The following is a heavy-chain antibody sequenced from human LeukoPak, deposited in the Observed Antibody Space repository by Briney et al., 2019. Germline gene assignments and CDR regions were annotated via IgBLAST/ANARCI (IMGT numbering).Heavy chain of an antibody. V-gene: IGHV1-2*02. Sequence: ASVKVSCKASGYAFTAYYMHWVRQAPGQGLEWMGWINPNSGGTNYAQKFQGRVTITRDTSISTAYMELSRLRSDDTAVYYCTRGVARIVVVPAARDTAMVTDPGYFDYWGQGTLVTVSS. CDR2: INPNSGGT. CDR3: TRGVARIVVVPAARDTAMVTDPGYFDY. J-gene: IGHJ4*02. D-gene: IGHD2-2*01. CDR1: GYAFTAYY.